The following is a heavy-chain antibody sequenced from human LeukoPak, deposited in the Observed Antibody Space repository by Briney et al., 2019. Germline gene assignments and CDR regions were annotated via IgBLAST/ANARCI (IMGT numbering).Heavy chain of an antibody. CDR2: IYSGGGST. Sequence: GGSLRLSCAASGFTVSSNYMSWVRQAPGKGLEWVSVIYSGGGSTYYADSVKGRFTISRDNSKNTLYLQMNSMRVEDTAVYYCARGGAARLHFQNWGQGTLVTVSS. J-gene: IGHJ1*01. V-gene: IGHV3-53*01. CDR3: ARGGAARLHFQN. D-gene: IGHD6-6*01. CDR1: GFTVSSNY.